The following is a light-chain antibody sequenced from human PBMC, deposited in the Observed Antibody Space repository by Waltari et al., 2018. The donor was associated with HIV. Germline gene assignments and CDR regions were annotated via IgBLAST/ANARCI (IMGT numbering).Light chain of an antibody. Sequence: DIQMTQSPSSLSGSVGEKITITCRSSQDISNYVAWYQQKPGKIHQLLIYAASTLQSGVPSRFSGGGSGTEFNFTIRSLQPEDVGTYYCQRYNSAPRTFGQGSTV. J-gene: IGKJ1*01. V-gene: IGKV1-27*01. CDR3: QRYNSAPRT. CDR1: QDISNY. CDR2: AAS.